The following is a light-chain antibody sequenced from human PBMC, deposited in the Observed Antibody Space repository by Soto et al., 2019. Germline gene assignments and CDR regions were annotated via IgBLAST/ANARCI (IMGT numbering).Light chain of an antibody. CDR1: QSVSRSL. CDR3: QQYGNPPPYS. CDR2: GAS. Sequence: EIALTQSPGTLSLSPGERATLSCRASQSVSRSLLAWYQQKPGQAPRLLIYGASTRATGIADRFSGSGSGTDFTLTISRLEPEDFAVYYCQQYGNPPPYSFGQGTKVDIK. J-gene: IGKJ2*03. V-gene: IGKV3-20*01.